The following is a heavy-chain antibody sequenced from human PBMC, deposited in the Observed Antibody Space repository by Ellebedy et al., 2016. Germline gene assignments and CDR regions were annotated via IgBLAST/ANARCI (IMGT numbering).Heavy chain of an antibody. Sequence: SETLSLTCTVSGGSVSSGSYYWSWIRQPPGKGLEWIGYIFYSGSTNYNPSLESRVTISIDTSKNQFSLKVSSVTAADTAVYYCARHGTAVVTPKVWGQGTLVTVSS. V-gene: IGHV4-61*01. CDR3: ARHGTAVVTPKV. J-gene: IGHJ4*02. D-gene: IGHD4-23*01. CDR2: IFYSGST. CDR1: GGSVSSGSYY.